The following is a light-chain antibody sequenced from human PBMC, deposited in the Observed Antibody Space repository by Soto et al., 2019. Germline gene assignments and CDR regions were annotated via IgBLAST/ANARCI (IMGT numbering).Light chain of an antibody. CDR2: EVS. Sequence: QSALTQPPSASGSPGQSVTISCTGTSSDVGAYNYVSWYQQHPGKAPKFMIYEVSKRPSGVPDRFSGSKSGNTASLTVSGLQAEDEADYYCSSYAGSNNFVIFGGGTKLIVL. J-gene: IGLJ2*01. CDR1: SSDVGAYNY. CDR3: SSYAGSNNFVI. V-gene: IGLV2-8*01.